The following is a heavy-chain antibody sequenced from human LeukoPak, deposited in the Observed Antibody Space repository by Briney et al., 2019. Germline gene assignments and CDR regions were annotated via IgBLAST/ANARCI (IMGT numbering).Heavy chain of an antibody. CDR1: GFTFSSYS. CDR3: AREENYKVDY. J-gene: IGHJ4*02. V-gene: IGHV3-21*01. Sequence: GGSLRLSCAASGFTFSSYSMNWVRQAPGKGLEWVSSISSSSGYIYYADSVKGRFTISRDNAKKSLYLQMNSLRAEDTAVYYCAREENYKVDYWGQGPLVTVSS. D-gene: IGHD1-7*01. CDR2: ISSSSGYI.